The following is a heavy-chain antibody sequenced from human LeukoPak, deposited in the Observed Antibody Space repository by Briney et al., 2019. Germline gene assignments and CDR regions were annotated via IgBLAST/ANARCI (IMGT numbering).Heavy chain of an antibody. CDR1: GGSISSYY. J-gene: IGHJ1*01. Sequence: SETLSLTCTVSGGSISSYYWSWIRQPPGKGLEWIGYIYYSGSTHYNPSLKSRVTMSVDTSNNQFSLKLGSVTAADTAVYYCASTGYSSSWYPSAEYFQHWGQGTLVTVSS. CDR2: IYYSGST. CDR3: ASTGYSSSWYPSAEYFQH. V-gene: IGHV4-59*01. D-gene: IGHD6-13*01.